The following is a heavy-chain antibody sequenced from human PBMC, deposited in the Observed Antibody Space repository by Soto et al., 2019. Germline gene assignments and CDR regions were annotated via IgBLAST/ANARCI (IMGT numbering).Heavy chain of an antibody. CDR1: GGSFSGYY. CDR2: INDRGSI. D-gene: IGHD3-9*01. V-gene: IGHV4-34*01. Sequence: QVQLQQWGAGPLRPLETLSLTCGVSGGSFSGYYWAWIRQSPGKGLEWIGEINDRGSINYNPALKSRVSISVVTSNNHYSLNLRSVTAADTAVYFCARESHDILTGPPWVWYFDLWGRGTLVTVSS. J-gene: IGHJ2*01. CDR3: ARESHDILTGPPWVWYFDL.